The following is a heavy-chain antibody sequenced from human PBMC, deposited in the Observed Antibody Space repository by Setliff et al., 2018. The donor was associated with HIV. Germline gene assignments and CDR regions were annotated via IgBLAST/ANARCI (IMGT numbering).Heavy chain of an antibody. V-gene: IGHV4-39*01. CDR3: ARPITDDDDAFDN. CDR1: GGSISSSSYH. Sequence: SETLSLTCNVSGGSISSSSYHWGWIRQPPGKGLEWIGSFHYSGSTYYNPSLKSRVTISVDTSTNQFSLKLSSVTAADTAVYYCARPITDDDDAFDNWGQGTMVTVSS. D-gene: IGHD1-20*01. CDR2: FHYSGST. J-gene: IGHJ3*02.